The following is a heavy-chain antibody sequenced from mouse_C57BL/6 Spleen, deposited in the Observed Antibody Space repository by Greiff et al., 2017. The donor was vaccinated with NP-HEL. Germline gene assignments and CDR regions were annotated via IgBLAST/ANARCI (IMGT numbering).Heavy chain of an antibody. Sequence: EVQLQQSGPGLVKPSQSLSLTCSVTGYSITSGYYWNWIRQFPGNKLEWMGYIGYDGSHNYNPSLKNRISITRDTSKNHYFLKLNSVTTEDTATYYCALGAAQATWFAYWGQGTLVTVSA. D-gene: IGHD3-2*02. J-gene: IGHJ3*01. CDR3: ALGAAQATWFAY. CDR1: GYSITSGYY. CDR2: IGYDGSH. V-gene: IGHV3-6*01.